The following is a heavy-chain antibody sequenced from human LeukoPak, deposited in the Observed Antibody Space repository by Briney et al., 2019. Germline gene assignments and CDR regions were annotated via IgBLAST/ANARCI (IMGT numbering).Heavy chain of an antibody. V-gene: IGHV4-34*01. CDR2: INHSGST. D-gene: IGHD1-7*01. CDR3: ARGRNWNSYYYYYYMDV. Sequence: GSLRLSCEASGFTFNNYVMTWVRQPPGKGLEWIGEINHSGSTNYNPSLKSRVTISVDTSKNQFSLKLSSVTAADTAVYYCARGRNWNSYYYYYYMDVWGKGTTVTVSS. CDR1: GFTFNNYV. J-gene: IGHJ6*03.